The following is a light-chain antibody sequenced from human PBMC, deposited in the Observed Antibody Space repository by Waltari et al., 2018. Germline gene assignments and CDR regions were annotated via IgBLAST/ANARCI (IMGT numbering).Light chain of an antibody. CDR2: WAS. CDR3: QQYYSISRT. Sequence: DIVMTQSPDSLAVSLGERATINCNSSQSVLYSSNNKNYLAWYQQKPGQPPKLLIYWASTRESGVPDRFSGSGSGTDFTLTISSLQAEDVAVYYCQQYYSISRTFGQGTKVEIK. V-gene: IGKV4-1*01. CDR1: QSVLYSSNNKNY. J-gene: IGKJ1*01.